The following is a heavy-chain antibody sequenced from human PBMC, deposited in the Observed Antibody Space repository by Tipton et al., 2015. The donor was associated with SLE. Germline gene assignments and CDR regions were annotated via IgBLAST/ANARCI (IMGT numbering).Heavy chain of an antibody. D-gene: IGHD6-13*01. J-gene: IGHJ4*02. Sequence: LRLSCTVSGGSISSHYWSWIRQPPGKGLEWIGYIYYSGSTNYNPSLKSRVTISVDTSKNQFSLKLSSVTAADTAVYYCARVTHSSSWVPYYFDYWCQGTLVTVSS. CDR2: IYYSGST. CDR1: GGSISSHY. V-gene: IGHV4-59*08. CDR3: ARVTHSSSWVPYYFDY.